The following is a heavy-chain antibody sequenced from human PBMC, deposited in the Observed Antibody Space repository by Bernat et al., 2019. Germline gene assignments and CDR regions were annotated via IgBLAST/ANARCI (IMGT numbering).Heavy chain of an antibody. D-gene: IGHD3/OR15-3a*01. J-gene: IGHJ6*03. CDR1: GDTFSNNA. CDR3: ARCSRRGTGYYAGNYYYYMDV. V-gene: IGHV1-69*06. Sequence: QVLLVQSGAEVKTPGSSVKVSCEASGDTFSNNAITWVRQVPGQGLEWMGGIIPFLATANYAQKFQGRVTITADKSTTTVYMELSSLRSEDTAVYYCARCSRRGTGYYAGNYYYYMDVWGKGTTVTVSS. CDR2: IIPFLATA.